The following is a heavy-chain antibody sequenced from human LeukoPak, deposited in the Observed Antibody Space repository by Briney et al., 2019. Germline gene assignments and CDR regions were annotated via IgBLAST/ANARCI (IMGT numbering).Heavy chain of an antibody. D-gene: IGHD5-12*01. CDR2: IYYSGST. CDR1: GGSIRSYY. CDR3: ARHLGHNGYDNP. J-gene: IGHJ5*02. Sequence: SETLSLTCTVSGGSIRSYYWSWIRQPPGKGLEWIGYIYYSGSTNYNPSLKSQVTISVDTSKNQFSLKLSSVTAADTAVYYCARHLGHNGYDNPWGQGTLVTVSS. V-gene: IGHV4-59*08.